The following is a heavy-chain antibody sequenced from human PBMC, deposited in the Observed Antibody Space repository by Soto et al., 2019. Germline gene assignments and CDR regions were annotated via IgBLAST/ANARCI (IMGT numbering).Heavy chain of an antibody. CDR2: ISWNSGSI. D-gene: IGHD2-2*01. CDR1: GFTFDDYA. V-gene: IGHV3-9*01. Sequence: EVQLVESGGGLVQPGRSLRLSCAASGFTFDDYAMHWVRQAPGKGLEWVSGISWNSGSIGYADSVKGRFTISRDNAKNSLYLQINSLRAEDTALYYCAKDTCSSTSCKYYYYYYYMDVWGKGTTVTVSS. CDR3: AKDTCSSTSCKYYYYYYYMDV. J-gene: IGHJ6*03.